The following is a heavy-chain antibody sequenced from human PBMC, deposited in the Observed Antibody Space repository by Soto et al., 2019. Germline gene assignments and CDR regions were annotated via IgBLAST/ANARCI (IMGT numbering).Heavy chain of an antibody. V-gene: IGHV3-33*03. CDR2: IWYDGSKI. Sequence: QVQLVESGGGVVQPGRSLRLSCAASGFTFTTYGMNWVRQAPGKGLEWVALIWYDGSKIYYGDSVKGRFTISRDNSRTTLFLQMNSPKVEDTAVYYCATGETGSEYYYGIDVWGQGTTVTVSS. CDR3: ATGETGSEYYYGIDV. CDR1: GFTFTTYG. J-gene: IGHJ6*02. D-gene: IGHD2-21*01.